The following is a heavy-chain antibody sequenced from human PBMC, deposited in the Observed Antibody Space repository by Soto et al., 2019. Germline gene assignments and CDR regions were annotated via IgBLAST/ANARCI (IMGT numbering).Heavy chain of an antibody. Sequence: LGESLKISCEASGYSFSTYWIGWVRQMPGKGLEWVGLIYAANSETRYSPSFQGQVTLSVDKSINTAYLQWSSLKASDTALYSSRRPPPSPAHNGYLDPFGQGTLVTVSS. CDR1: GYSFSTYW. J-gene: IGHJ5*02. D-gene: IGHD1-7*01. V-gene: IGHV5-51*01. CDR2: IYAANSET. CDR3: RRPPPSPAHNGYLDP.